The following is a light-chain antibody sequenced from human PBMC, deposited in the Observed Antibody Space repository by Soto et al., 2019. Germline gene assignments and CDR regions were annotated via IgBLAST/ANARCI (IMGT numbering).Light chain of an antibody. CDR1: QSVRSSS. Sequence: DIVMTQSPLTLSVSPGESATLSCRAIQSVRSSSLAWYQQKPGQAPRLLIYGASSRATCIPVRFSGSGSGTDFTLTISRLEPEDFAVYYCQQYNNWPPWTFGQGTKVDIK. CDR2: GAS. CDR3: QQYNNWPPWT. V-gene: IGKV3-20*01. J-gene: IGKJ1*01.